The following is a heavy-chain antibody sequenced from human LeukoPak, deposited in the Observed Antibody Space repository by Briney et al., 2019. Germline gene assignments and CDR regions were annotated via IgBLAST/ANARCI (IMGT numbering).Heavy chain of an antibody. CDR1: GGSISSYY. CDR2: IYTSGST. Sequence: SETLSLTCTVSGGSISSYYWSWIRQPPGKGLEWIGYIYTSGSTNYNPSLKSRVTISVDTSKNQFSLKLGSVTAADTAVYYCARHSMVREVITSPFDYWGQGTLVTVSS. CDR3: ARHSMVREVITSPFDY. J-gene: IGHJ4*02. D-gene: IGHD3-10*01. V-gene: IGHV4-4*09.